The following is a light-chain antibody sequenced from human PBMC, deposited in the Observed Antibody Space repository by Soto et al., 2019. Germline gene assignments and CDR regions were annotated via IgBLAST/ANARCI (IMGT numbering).Light chain of an antibody. V-gene: IGLV2-8*01. J-gene: IGLJ1*01. Sequence: SVLTQLPSASPSPGQSVTISCTGTSSDVGADNFVSWYQQHPGKAPKLMISEVTKRPSGVPDRFSGSKSGNTASLTVSGLQAEDEADYYCSSYAGGNNVFGTGTKVTLL. CDR2: EVT. CDR1: SSDVGADNF. CDR3: SSYAGGNNV.